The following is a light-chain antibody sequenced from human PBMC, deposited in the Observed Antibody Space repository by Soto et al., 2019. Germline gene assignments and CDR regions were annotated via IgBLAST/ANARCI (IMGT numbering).Light chain of an antibody. Sequence: QSALTQPASVSGSPGQSITISCTGTSSDVGGYDYVSWYQQHPGKVPKLMIYDVSSRPSGVSTRFSGSKSATTASLTISGLQAEDEAAYYCSSYASISTLVFGGGTKLTVL. CDR3: SSYASISTLV. CDR2: DVS. CDR1: SSDVGGYDY. J-gene: IGLJ2*01. V-gene: IGLV2-14*01.